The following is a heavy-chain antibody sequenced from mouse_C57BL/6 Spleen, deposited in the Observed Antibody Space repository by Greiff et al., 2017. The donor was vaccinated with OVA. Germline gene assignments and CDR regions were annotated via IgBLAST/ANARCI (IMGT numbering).Heavy chain of an antibody. D-gene: IGHD1-1*01. J-gene: IGHJ4*01. CDR3: ASRSSWDAMDY. CDR2: ILPGSGST. CDR1: GYTFTGYW. V-gene: IGHV1-9*01. Sequence: QVQLQQSGAELMKPGASVKLSCKATGYTFTGYWIEWVKQRPGHGLEWIGEILPGSGSTNYNEKFKGKATLTADTSSNTAYMQLSSLTTEDSAIYYCASRSSWDAMDYWGQGTSVTVSS.